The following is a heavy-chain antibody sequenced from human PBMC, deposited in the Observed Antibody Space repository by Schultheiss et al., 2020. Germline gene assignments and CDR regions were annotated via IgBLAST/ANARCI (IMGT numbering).Heavy chain of an antibody. V-gene: IGHV1-18*01. CDR3: AAPRHIVPYCSSTSCYTLYYYYGMDV. CDR1: GYTFTSYG. D-gene: IGHD2-2*02. Sequence: ASVKVSCKASGYTFTSYGISWVRQAPGQGLEWMGWISAYNGNTNYAQKLQGRVTMTRDTSISTAYMELSSLRSEDTAVYYCAAPRHIVPYCSSTSCYTLYYYYGMDVWGEGTTVTVSS. J-gene: IGHJ6*04. CDR2: ISAYNGNT.